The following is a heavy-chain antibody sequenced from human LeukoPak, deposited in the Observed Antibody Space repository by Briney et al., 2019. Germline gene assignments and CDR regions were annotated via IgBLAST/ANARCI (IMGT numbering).Heavy chain of an antibody. CDR3: ARIRTAAGILDY. CDR1: GGSFSGYY. V-gene: IGHV4-34*01. Sequence: PSETLSLTCAVYGGSFSGYYWSWIRQPPGKGLEWIGEINHSGSTNYNPSLKSRVTISVDTSKNQFSLKLSSVTAVDTAVYYCARIRTAAGILDYWGQGTLVTVSS. D-gene: IGHD6-13*01. CDR2: INHSGST. J-gene: IGHJ4*02.